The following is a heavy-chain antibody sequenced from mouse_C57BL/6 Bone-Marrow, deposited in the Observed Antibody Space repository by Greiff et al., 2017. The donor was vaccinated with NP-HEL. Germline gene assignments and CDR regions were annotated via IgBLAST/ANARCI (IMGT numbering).Heavy chain of an antibody. J-gene: IGHJ3*01. CDR2: IDPSDSYT. D-gene: IGHD2-5*01. V-gene: IGHV1-69*01. CDR1: GYTFTSYW. Sequence: QVQLKQPGAELVMPGASVKLSCKASGYTFTSYWMHWVKQRPGQGLEWIGEIDPSDSYTNYNQKFKGKSTLTVDKSSSTAYMQLSSLTSEDSAVYYCATYSNYGAYWGQGTLVTVSA. CDR3: ATYSNYGAY.